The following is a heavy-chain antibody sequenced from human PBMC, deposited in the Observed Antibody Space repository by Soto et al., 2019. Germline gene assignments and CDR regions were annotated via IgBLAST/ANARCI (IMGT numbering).Heavy chain of an antibody. CDR3: AKAHVIVVAGSSFDY. Sequence: PSETLSLTCTVSGYSISRGSYWGWLRQPPGKGPEWLASIYHGGTTFYNPSLKSRVTVSVDKSNNQFSLKLRSVTAADTAVYYCAKAHVIVVAGSSFDYWGHGTLVTVSS. V-gene: IGHV4-38-2*02. CDR2: IYHGGTT. J-gene: IGHJ4*01. D-gene: IGHD6-19*01. CDR1: GYSISRGSY.